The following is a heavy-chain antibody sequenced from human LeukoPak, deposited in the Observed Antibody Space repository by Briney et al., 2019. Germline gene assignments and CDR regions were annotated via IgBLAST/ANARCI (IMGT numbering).Heavy chain of an antibody. D-gene: IGHD3-22*01. V-gene: IGHV3-33*06. Sequence: TERFLRLTCAAWGFTFRSYGMQGLPQAPGKGLEGVAVIWYDGINQYYADSVKGRFTISRDNSKNTLDLQMNSLRAEDKAVYYCAKDTDSSGYEPETRWGQGSLVSVCS. J-gene: IGHJ4*02. CDR3: AKDTDSSGYEPETR. CDR2: IWYDGINQ. CDR1: GFTFRSYG.